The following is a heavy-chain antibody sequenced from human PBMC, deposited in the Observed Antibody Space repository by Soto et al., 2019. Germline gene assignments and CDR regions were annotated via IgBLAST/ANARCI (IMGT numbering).Heavy chain of an antibody. J-gene: IGHJ6*02. CDR3: ARAGLWAHYYYYGMDV. D-gene: IGHD5-18*01. CDR2: IKQDGSEK. CDR1: GFTFSSYW. V-gene: IGHV3-7*04. Sequence: EVQLVESGGGLVQPGGSLRLSCAASGFTFSSYWMSWVRQAPGKGLEWVANIKQDGSEKYYVDSVKGRFTISRDNAKNSLYLQMNSLRAEDTAVYYCARAGLWAHYYYYGMDVWGQGTTVTVSS.